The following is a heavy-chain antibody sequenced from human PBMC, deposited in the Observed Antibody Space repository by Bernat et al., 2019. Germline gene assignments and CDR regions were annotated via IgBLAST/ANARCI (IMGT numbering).Heavy chain of an antibody. J-gene: IGHJ4*02. CDR1: GFTFSNAW. V-gene: IGHV3-15*01. CDR3: TTDWAYPPHYYDSSGYYTG. D-gene: IGHD3-22*01. Sequence: EVQLVESGGGLVKPGGSLRLSCAASGFTFSNAWMSWVRQAPGKGLEWVGRIKSKTDGGTTDYAAPVKGRFTISRDDSKNTLYLQMNSLKTEDTAVYYCTTDWAYPPHYYDSSGYYTGWGQGTLVTVSS. CDR2: IKSKTDGGTT.